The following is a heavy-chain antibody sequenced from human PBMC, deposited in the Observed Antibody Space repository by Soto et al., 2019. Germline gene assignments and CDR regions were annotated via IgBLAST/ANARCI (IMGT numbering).Heavy chain of an antibody. D-gene: IGHD3-10*01. CDR3: ARDKGGAALKGSGMDV. Sequence: QVQVQESGPGLVKPSQTLSLKCSVSGGSIGSRDYYWSWIRQHPEKGLEWIGSIYYNGNTDYNPSLXGXPXMXVDTSMNEFSLKLTSVTAADTAVYYCARDKGGAALKGSGMDVWGQGPTVTVS. CDR1: GGSIGSRDYY. V-gene: IGHV4-31*02. CDR2: IYYNGNT. J-gene: IGHJ6*02.